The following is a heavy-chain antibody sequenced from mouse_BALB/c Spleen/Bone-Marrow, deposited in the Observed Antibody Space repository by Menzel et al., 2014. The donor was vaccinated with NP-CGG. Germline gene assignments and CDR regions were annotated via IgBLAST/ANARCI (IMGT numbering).Heavy chain of an antibody. Sequence: QVQLKESGAELVRPGTSVKVSCKASGYAFTDYLMEWLKQRPGQGLEWIGVINPGSGNTNYNEKFRDKATLTADTSSNTAYMQLSSLTSDDSAVYFCARYDGYLDYWGQGTTLTVSS. D-gene: IGHD2-3*01. CDR1: GYAFTDYL. CDR2: INPGSGNT. J-gene: IGHJ2*01. CDR3: ARYDGYLDY. V-gene: IGHV1-54*01.